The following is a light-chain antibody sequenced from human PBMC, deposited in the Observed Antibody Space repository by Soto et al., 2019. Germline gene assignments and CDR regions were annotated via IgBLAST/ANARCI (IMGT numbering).Light chain of an antibody. CDR2: GAS. CDR1: QSVSSGY. J-gene: IGKJ2*01. CDR3: QQYGSSPPYT. V-gene: IGKV3-20*01. Sequence: EIVLTQSPGTLSLSPEERATLSCRASQSVSSGYVAWYQQKPGQAPRLLIYGASSRATGIPDRFSGSGSGTDFTLTISRLEPEDFAVYYCQQYGSSPPYTFGQGTKLEIK.